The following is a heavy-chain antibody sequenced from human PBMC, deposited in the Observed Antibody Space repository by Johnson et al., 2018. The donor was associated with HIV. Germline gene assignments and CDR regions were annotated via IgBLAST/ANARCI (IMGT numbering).Heavy chain of an antibody. J-gene: IGHJ3*02. V-gene: IGHV3-9*01. D-gene: IGHD2-15*01. Sequence: VESGGGLVQPGRSLRLSCAASGFSFDDYAMHWVRQAPGKGLEWVSGISWNSGSIGYADSVKGRFTISRDKSKNTLYLQMNSLRADDTAVYYCARTTRMVGAFDIWGQGTMVTVSS. CDR2: ISWNSGSI. CDR1: GFSFDDYA. CDR3: ARTTRMVGAFDI.